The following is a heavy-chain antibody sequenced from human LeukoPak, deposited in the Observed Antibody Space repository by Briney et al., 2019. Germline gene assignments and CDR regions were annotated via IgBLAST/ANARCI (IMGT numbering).Heavy chain of an antibody. J-gene: IGHJ4*02. CDR2: ISYDGSNK. Sequence: SGRSLRLSCAASGFIFSSYAMHWVRQAPGKGLEWVAVISYDGSNKYYADSVKGRFTISRDNSKNTLYLQMNSLRAEDTAVYYCASSGSYTANDYWGQGTLVTVSS. V-gene: IGHV3-30*04. CDR1: GFIFSSYA. D-gene: IGHD1-26*01. CDR3: ASSGSYTANDY.